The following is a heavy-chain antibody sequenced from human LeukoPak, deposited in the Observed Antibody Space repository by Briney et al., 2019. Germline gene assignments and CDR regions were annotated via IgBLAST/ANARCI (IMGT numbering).Heavy chain of an antibody. D-gene: IGHD4-23*01. CDR2: INPHSGST. Sequence: ASEKVSCKASGYTFTGYYMHWVRQAPGQGLEWMRWINPHSGSTNYAQKFQGRVTMTRDTSISTAYMELSRLRSDDTTVHYCASWGDAVNGDSGGNSNPSPTQYWYFDLWGRGTLVTVSS. CDR3: ASWGDAVNGDSGGNSNPSPTQYWYFDL. V-gene: IGHV1-2*02. J-gene: IGHJ2*01. CDR1: GYTFTGYY.